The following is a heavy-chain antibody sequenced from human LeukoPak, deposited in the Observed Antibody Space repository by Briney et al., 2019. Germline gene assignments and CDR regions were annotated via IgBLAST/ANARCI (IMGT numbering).Heavy chain of an antibody. CDR1: GFSFSSHG. D-gene: IGHD2-15*01. CDR3: ARPYCSGGSCYSGHFEY. V-gene: IGHV3-33*01. Sequence: GGSLRLSCAASGFSFSSHGMHWVRQAPGKGLEWVAVIWYDGSNKYYADSVKGRFTISRDNSKNTLYLQMNSLRSEDTAVYYCARPYCSGGSCYSGHFEYWGQGTLVTVSS. CDR2: IWYDGSNK. J-gene: IGHJ4*02.